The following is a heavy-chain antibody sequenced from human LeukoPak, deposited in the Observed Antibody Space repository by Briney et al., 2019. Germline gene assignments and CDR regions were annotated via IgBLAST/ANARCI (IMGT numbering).Heavy chain of an antibody. V-gene: IGHV1-46*01. Sequence: ASVKVSCKASGYTFTSNYIHWVRQAPGQGLEWMGMIYPRDGSTSYAQKFQGRVTVTRDTSTSTVHMELSGLRSEDTAVYYCARDQEGFDYWGQGTLVIVSS. CDR1: GYTFTSNY. J-gene: IGHJ4*02. CDR2: IYPRDGST. CDR3: ARDQEGFDY.